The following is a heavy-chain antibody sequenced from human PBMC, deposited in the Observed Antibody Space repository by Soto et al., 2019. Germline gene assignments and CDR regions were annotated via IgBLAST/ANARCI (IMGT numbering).Heavy chain of an antibody. CDR3: ARPHDILTGVQARIDY. CDR1: GFTFSSYA. J-gene: IGHJ4*02. Sequence: QVQLVESGGGVVQPGRSLRLSCAASGFTFSSYAMHWVRQAPGKGLEWVAVISYDGSNKYYAYSVKGRFTISRDNSKNTLYLQMNSLRAEDTAVYYCARPHDILTGVQARIDYWGQGTLVTVSS. CDR2: ISYDGSNK. V-gene: IGHV3-30-3*01. D-gene: IGHD3-9*01.